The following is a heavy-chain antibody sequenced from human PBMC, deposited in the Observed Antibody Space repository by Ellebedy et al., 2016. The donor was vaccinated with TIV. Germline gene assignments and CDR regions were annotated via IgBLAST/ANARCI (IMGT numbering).Heavy chain of an antibody. CDR2: ISYSGST. Sequence: MPGGSLRLSCAASGFTFSTYAMSRVRQAPGKGLEWMGYISYSGSTYYNPSLKSRVTISVDTSKNQFSLKLISVTAADTAVYYCARWNVVAGGFDYWGQGTLVTVSS. CDR3: ARWNVVAGGFDY. CDR1: GFTFSTYA. J-gene: IGHJ4*02. D-gene: IGHD6-19*01. V-gene: IGHV4-59*08.